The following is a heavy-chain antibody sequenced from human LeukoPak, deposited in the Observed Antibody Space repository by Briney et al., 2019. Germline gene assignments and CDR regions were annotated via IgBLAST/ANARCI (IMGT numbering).Heavy chain of an antibody. CDR1: GFSFSSYA. V-gene: IGHV3-23*01. J-gene: IGHJ4*02. CDR3: AREYSSGWDVGY. Sequence: GRSLRLSCAASGFSFSSYAMSWVRQAPGKGLEWVSAISGGGGSTYYADSVKGRFTISRDNSKNTLYLQMNSLRAEDTAVYYCAREYSSGWDVGYWGQGTLVTVSS. D-gene: IGHD6-19*01. CDR2: ISGGGGST.